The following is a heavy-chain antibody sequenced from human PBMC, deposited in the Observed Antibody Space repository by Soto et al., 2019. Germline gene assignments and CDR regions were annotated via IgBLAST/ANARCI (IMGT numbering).Heavy chain of an antibody. Sequence: AAVNVSCLGSGYTFPSYGIIWVRQAPGQGLEGMGWSSAYNGNTNYAQKLQGRVTMTTDTSTSTAYMELRSLRSDDLAVYYCARDRRIDYWSYVGYYYYYYGMDVWGQGTTVTVSS. V-gene: IGHV1-18*03. J-gene: IGHJ6*02. CDR3: ARDRRIDYWSYVGYYYYYYGMDV. D-gene: IGHD1-26*01. CDR2: SSAYNGNT. CDR1: GYTFPSYG.